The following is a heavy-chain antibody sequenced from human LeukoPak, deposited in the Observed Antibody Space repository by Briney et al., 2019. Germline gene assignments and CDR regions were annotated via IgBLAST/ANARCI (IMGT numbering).Heavy chain of an antibody. Sequence: GGSLRLSCAASGFSFSTYAMTWVRQAPGKGLEWVSSISSSGGSTYYADSVKGRFTISRDNSKNTLYLQMTSLRAEDTAVYYCAKGASWSDYWGQGTLVSVSS. D-gene: IGHD6-13*01. CDR1: GFSFSTYA. CDR2: ISSSGGST. CDR3: AKGASWSDY. J-gene: IGHJ4*02. V-gene: IGHV3-23*01.